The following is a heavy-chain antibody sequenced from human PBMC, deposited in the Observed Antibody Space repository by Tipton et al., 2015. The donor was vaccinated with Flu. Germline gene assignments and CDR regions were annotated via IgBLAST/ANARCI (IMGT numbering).Heavy chain of an antibody. V-gene: IGHV1-18*01. Sequence: QVQLVQSGAEVKNPGASVKVSCMASGYTFNKYGITWVRQAPGQGLEWMGWISTNNGDTSYAQKLQGRVTMTSSTSTAYMELRSLRSDDTAVYDCARGRYFDSLRSTGYFDSWGQGTLVTVSS. CDR1: GYTFNKYG. CDR2: ISTNNGDT. J-gene: IGHJ4*02. CDR3: ARGRYFDSLRSTGYFDS. D-gene: IGHD3-9*01.